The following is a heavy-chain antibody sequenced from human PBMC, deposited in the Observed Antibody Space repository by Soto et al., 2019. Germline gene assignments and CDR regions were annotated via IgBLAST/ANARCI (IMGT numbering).Heavy chain of an antibody. D-gene: IGHD6-25*01. CDR2: ISWNSGSI. Sequence: EVQLVESGGGLVQPGRSLRLSCAASGFTFDDYAMHWVRQAPGKGLEWVSGISWNSGSIGYADSVKGRFTISRDNAKNSLYLQMNSLRAEDTALYYCAKDMYRQRSYGMDVWGQGTTVTVSS. CDR3: AKDMYRQRSYGMDV. J-gene: IGHJ6*02. CDR1: GFTFDDYA. V-gene: IGHV3-9*01.